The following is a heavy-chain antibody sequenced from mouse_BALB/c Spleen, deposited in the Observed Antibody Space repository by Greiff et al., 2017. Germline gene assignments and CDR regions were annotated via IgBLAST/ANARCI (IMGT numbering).Heavy chain of an antibody. CDR3: ARGRYEAMDY. J-gene: IGHJ4*01. CDR1: GFTFSSFG. V-gene: IGHV5-17*02. Sequence: EVQRVESGGGLVQPGGSRKLSCAASGFTFSSFGMHWVRQAPEKGLEWVAYISSGSSTIYYADTVKGRFTISRDNPKNTLFLQMTSLRSEDTAMYYCARGRYEAMDYWGQGTSVTVSS. CDR2: ISSGSSTI. D-gene: IGHD2-14*01.